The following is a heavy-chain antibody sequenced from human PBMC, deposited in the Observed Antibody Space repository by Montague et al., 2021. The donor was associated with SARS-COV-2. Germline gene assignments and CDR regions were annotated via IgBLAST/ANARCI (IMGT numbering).Heavy chain of an antibody. CDR2: IYYSGST. V-gene: IGHV4-39*01. CDR3: ARAFIAAAGTTSFDD. D-gene: IGHD6-13*01. J-gene: IGHJ4*02. CDR1: GGSISSSSYF. Sequence: SETLSLTCTVSGGSISSSSYFWGWLRQPPGKGLEGIGSIYYSGSTYYNPSLKSRVTISVDTSKNQFSLKLSSVTAADTAVDYCARAFIAAAGTTSFDDWGQGTLVTVSS.